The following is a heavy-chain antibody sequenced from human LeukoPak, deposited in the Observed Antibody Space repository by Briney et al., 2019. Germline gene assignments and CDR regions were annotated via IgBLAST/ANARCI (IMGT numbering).Heavy chain of an antibody. CDR1: GYTFTSYA. D-gene: IGHD2-21*02. CDR3: ARVVLDCGGDCYTYYFDY. J-gene: IGHJ4*02. Sequence: ASVKVSCKASGYTFTSYAMNWVRQAPGQGLEWMGGIIPIFGTANYAQKFQGRVTITADESTSTAYMELSSLRSEDTAVYYCARVVLDCGGDCYTYYFDYWGQGTLVTVSS. CDR2: IIPIFGTA. V-gene: IGHV1-69*13.